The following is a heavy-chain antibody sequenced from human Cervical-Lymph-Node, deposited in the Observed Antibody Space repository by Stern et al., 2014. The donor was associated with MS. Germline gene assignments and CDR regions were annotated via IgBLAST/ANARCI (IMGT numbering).Heavy chain of an antibody. Sequence: EVQLVESGGGLVQPGGSLRLSCAASGFTFSSHWMHWVRQAPGKGLVWVSRINRDASITTYADSVKGRFTISRDNAKNTLFLQMNSLRAEDTAVYFCARDGATGYSSGRPDYWGQGTLVTVSS. V-gene: IGHV3-74*03. CDR3: ARDGATGYSSGRPDY. CDR1: GFTFSSHW. CDR2: INRDASIT. J-gene: IGHJ4*02. D-gene: IGHD6-19*01.